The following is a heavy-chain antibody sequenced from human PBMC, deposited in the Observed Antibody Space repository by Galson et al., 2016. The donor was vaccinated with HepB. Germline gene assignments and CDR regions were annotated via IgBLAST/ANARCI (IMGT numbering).Heavy chain of an antibody. J-gene: IGHJ4*02. CDR3: ARGGDPAYFDY. CDR1: GGSIRSYS. Sequence: SETLSLTCTVSGGSIRSYSWSWIRQPPGKGLEWIGHIYYSGSTNYNPSLKSRVTISVDTSKNQFSLKVSSVTAADTAVYYSARGGDPAYFDYWGQGTLVTVSS. CDR2: IYYSGST. D-gene: IGHD2-21*02. V-gene: IGHV4-59*01.